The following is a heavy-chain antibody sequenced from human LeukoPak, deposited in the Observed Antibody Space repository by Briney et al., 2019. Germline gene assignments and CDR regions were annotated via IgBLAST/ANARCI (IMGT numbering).Heavy chain of an antibody. CDR1: GYTLTELS. J-gene: IGHJ6*03. D-gene: IGHD3-3*01. CDR2: FDPEDGET. CDR3: ATGAPITIFGVVIKYYYYMDV. Sequence: GASVKVSCKVSGYTLTELSMHWVRQAPGKGLEWMGGFDPEDGETIYAQKFQGRVTMTEDTSTDTAYMELSSLRSEDTAVYYCATGAPITIFGVVIKYYYYMDVWGKGTTVTVSS. V-gene: IGHV1-24*01.